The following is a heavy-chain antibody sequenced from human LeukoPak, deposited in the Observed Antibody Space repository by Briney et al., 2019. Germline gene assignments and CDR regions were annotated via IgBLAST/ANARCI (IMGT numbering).Heavy chain of an antibody. D-gene: IGHD3-22*01. CDR1: GGTFSSYA. CDR2: MIPIFGTA. Sequence: SVTDSCMASGGTFSSYAINWVRQAPGQGLEWMGGMIPIFGTANYAQKFQGRVTINAHKSTSTAYMELSSLRSEDTPVYYCASPAPAYDSSGYNYDAEYFQHWGQGTLVTVSS. CDR3: ASPAPAYDSSGYNYDAEYFQH. J-gene: IGHJ1*01. V-gene: IGHV1-69*06.